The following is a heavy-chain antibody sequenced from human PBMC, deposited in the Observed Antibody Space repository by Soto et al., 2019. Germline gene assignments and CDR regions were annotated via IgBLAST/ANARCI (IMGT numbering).Heavy chain of an antibody. Sequence: ASVKVSCKASGYTFTSYDINWVRQATGQRLEWMGWMNPNSGDTGYAQKFQDRVTMTMNTPISTAYMELSSLRSEDTAVFYCARTPLSTVVTPRHFDYWGQGTLVTVSS. CDR1: GYTFTSYD. D-gene: IGHD4-17*01. CDR2: MNPNSGDT. V-gene: IGHV1-8*01. CDR3: ARTPLSTVVTPRHFDY. J-gene: IGHJ4*02.